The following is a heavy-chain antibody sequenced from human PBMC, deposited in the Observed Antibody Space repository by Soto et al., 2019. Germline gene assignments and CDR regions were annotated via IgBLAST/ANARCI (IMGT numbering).Heavy chain of an antibody. J-gene: IGHJ4*02. CDR1: GLTVSRYQ. CDR3: ARAHEPEYSSSIFFDY. Sequence: EVQLVETGGGLIQPGGSLRLSCAASGLTVSRYQMAWVRQVPGKGLQWVSVIYSAGSTYYANAVKGRFSISRDISENKIYLDLSRVTGYDTAIYYCARAHEPEYSSSIFFDYWGRGILVTVSS. D-gene: IGHD6-6*01. CDR2: IYSAGST. V-gene: IGHV3-53*02.